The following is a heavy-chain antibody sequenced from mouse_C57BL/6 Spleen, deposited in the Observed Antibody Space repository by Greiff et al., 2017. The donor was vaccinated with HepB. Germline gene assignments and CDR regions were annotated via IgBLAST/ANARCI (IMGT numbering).Heavy chain of an antibody. Sequence: EVMLVESGGGLVQPGGSLSLSCAASGFTFTDYYMSWVRQPPGKALEWLGFIRNKASGYTTEYSATVKGRFTISRDYCQSILYLQMNALIAEESATYYCASHGGTTRGGFAYWGQGTLVTVSA. CDR3: ASHGGTTRGGFAY. D-gene: IGHD1-1*01. CDR1: GFTFTDYY. V-gene: IGHV7-3*01. J-gene: IGHJ3*01. CDR2: IRNKASGYTT.